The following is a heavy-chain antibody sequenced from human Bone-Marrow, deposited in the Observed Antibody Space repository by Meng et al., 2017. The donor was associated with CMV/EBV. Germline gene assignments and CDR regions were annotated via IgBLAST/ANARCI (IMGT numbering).Heavy chain of an antibody. Sequence: SCKASGGTFSSYAISWVRQAPGKGLVWVSRINSDGSSTSYADSVKGRFTISRDNAKNTLYLQMNSLRAEDTAVYYCARMVRNVWSGYSFDYWGQGTLVTVSS. CDR1: GGTFSSYA. CDR2: INSDGSST. CDR3: ARMVRNVWSGYSFDY. V-gene: IGHV3-74*01. J-gene: IGHJ4*02. D-gene: IGHD3-3*01.